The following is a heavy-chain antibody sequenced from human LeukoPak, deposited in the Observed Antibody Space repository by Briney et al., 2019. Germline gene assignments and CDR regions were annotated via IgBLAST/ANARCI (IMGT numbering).Heavy chain of an antibody. Sequence: PSETLSLTCAVYGGSFSGYYWSWIRQPPGKGLEWIGVINHSGSTNYNPPLKSRVTISVDTSKNQFSLKLSSVTAADTAVYYCARAQWVIAGAVRRSIDYWGQGTLVTVSS. J-gene: IGHJ4*02. V-gene: IGHV4-34*01. D-gene: IGHD6-13*01. CDR1: GGSFSGYY. CDR3: ARAQWVIAGAVRRSIDY. CDR2: INHSGST.